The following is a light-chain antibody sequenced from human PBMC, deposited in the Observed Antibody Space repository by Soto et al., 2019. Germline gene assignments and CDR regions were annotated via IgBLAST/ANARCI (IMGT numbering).Light chain of an antibody. J-gene: IGKJ1*01. CDR3: QQYNTYPWT. V-gene: IGKV1-5*01. CDR2: DAS. Sequence: DIQMTQSPSTLSAFVGDRVTITCRASQSISNWLAWYQQKPGKAPKLLMYDASSLESGVPSRFSGSGSGTEFTLTISSLQPDDFATYYCQQYNTYPWTFGQGTKVDIK. CDR1: QSISNW.